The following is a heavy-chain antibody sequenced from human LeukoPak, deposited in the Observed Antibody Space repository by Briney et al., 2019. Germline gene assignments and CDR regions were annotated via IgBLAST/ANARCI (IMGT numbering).Heavy chain of an antibody. Sequence: GGSLRLSCAASGFTVSYNYMNWVRQAPGTGLEWVSVVYSGGSTYYADSVKGRFTISRDNSKNTVYLQMNSLRAEDTAVSFCASGGSYGLLDYWGQGTLVTVSS. CDR3: ASGGSYGLLDY. J-gene: IGHJ4*02. CDR2: VYSGGST. CDR1: GFTVSYNY. V-gene: IGHV3-53*01. D-gene: IGHD5-18*01.